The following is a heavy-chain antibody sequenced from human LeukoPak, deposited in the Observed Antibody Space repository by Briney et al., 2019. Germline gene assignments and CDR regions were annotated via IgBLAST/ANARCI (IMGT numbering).Heavy chain of an antibody. CDR3: ARDSDYYYDSSAWGFDY. Sequence: ASVKVSCKVSGYTFTSYGISWVRQAPGQGLEWMGWISAYNGNTNYAQKLQGRVTMTTGTSTSTAYMELRSLRSDDTAVYYCARDSDYYYDSSAWGFDYWGQGTLVTVSS. CDR1: GYTFTSYG. CDR2: ISAYNGNT. J-gene: IGHJ4*02. D-gene: IGHD3-22*01. V-gene: IGHV1-18*01.